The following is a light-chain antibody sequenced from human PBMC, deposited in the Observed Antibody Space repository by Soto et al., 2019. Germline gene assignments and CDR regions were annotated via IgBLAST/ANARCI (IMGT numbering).Light chain of an antibody. CDR1: QSISTY. CDR2: DAS. V-gene: IGKV1-39*01. CDR3: QQSYMDPIT. J-gene: IGKJ5*01. Sequence: DIQITQSPPSLCSCVLNIVTITCRASQSISTYLNWYQKKPGKAPNLLIYDASRLQSGVPSRFSGSGGGTDFTLSISSVQPEDFATYFCQQSYMDPITFGQGTRLEI.